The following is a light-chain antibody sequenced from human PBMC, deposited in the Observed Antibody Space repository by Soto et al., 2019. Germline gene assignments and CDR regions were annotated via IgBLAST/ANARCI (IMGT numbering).Light chain of an antibody. J-gene: IGLJ1*01. V-gene: IGLV2-8*01. Sequence: QSALTQPPSASGSPGQSVTISCTGTGSDVGGYNYVSWYQQYPGKAPKLIIYEVTKRPSGVPDRFSGSKSGNTASLSVSGLQAEDEADYYCSSYAGRNNFYVFGTGTKLTVL. CDR3: SSYAGRNNFYV. CDR2: EVT. CDR1: GSDVGGYNY.